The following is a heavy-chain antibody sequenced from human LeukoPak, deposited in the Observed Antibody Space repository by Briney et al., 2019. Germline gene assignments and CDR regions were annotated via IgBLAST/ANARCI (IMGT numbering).Heavy chain of an antibody. CDR1: GFAFNSYT. CDR3: ARVAQGATTENYYYYYMDV. CDR2: ITSRGTHI. D-gene: IGHD4-11*01. Sequence: GGSLRLSCAASGFAFNSYTIKWVRQAPGKGLEWVSAITSRGTHIYNADSVKGRFTISRDDAENSAYLQMSSLRAEDAAVYYCARVAQGATTENYYYYYMDVWGKGTTVTVSS. V-gene: IGHV3-21*01. J-gene: IGHJ6*03.